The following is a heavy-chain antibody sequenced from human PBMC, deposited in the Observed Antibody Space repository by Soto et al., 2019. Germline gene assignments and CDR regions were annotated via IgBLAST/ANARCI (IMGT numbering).Heavy chain of an antibody. Sequence: GSLRLSCAASGFTFSNAWMNWVRQAPGKGLEWVGRIKSKTDGGTTDYAAPVKGRFTISRDDSKNTLYLQMNSLKTEDTAVYYCTTDPIGITMVREPYYYYYGMDVWGQGTTVTVSS. V-gene: IGHV3-15*07. CDR2: IKSKTDGGTT. J-gene: IGHJ6*02. CDR1: GFTFSNAW. CDR3: TTDPIGITMVREPYYYYYGMDV. D-gene: IGHD3-10*01.